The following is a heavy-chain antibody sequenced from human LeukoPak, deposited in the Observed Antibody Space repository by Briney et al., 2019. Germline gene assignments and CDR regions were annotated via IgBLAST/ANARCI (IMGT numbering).Heavy chain of an antibody. Sequence: PGGSLRLSCAASGFTFSSYGMHWVRQAPGKGLEWVAVIWYDGSNKYYADSVKGRFTISRDNSKNTLYLQMNSLRAEDTAVYYCARDGTSRDGYYFDHWGQGTLVTVSS. D-gene: IGHD1-26*01. CDR2: IWYDGSNK. CDR1: GFTFSSYG. CDR3: ARDGTSRDGYYFDH. V-gene: IGHV3-33*01. J-gene: IGHJ4*02.